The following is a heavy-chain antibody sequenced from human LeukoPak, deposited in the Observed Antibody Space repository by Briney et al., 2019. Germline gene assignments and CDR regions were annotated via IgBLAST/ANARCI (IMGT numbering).Heavy chain of an antibody. CDR3: ARTTEGGYTYGYFYYYYMDV. CDR1: GGSISNYY. CDR2: IYYSGST. D-gene: IGHD5-18*01. J-gene: IGHJ6*03. Sequence: SETLSLTCTVSGGSISNYYWSWIRQPPGKGLEWIGFIYYSGSTNYNPSLKSRVTISVDTSKNQCSLKLTSVTAADTAVYYCARTTEGGYTYGYFYYYYMDVWGKGTTVTISS. V-gene: IGHV4-59*13.